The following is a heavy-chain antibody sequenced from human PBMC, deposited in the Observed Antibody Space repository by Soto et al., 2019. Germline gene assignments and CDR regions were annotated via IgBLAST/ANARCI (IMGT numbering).Heavy chain of an antibody. J-gene: IGHJ6*02. D-gene: IGHD1-7*01. CDR1: GYTFSSHG. CDR2: VNTGSDNT. CDR3: ARESPLELRLFGHYYGLDV. Sequence: ASVKVSYKASGYTFSSHGLHWVRQAPGQRLEWMGWVNTGSDNTKYSQKFQGRLTITRDTSADTGYMELNSLRSEDTAVYYCARESPLELRLFGHYYGLDVWGQGTTVTVSS. V-gene: IGHV1-3*04.